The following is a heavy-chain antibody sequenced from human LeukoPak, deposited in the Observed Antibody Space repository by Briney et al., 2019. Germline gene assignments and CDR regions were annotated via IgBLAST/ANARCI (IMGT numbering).Heavy chain of an antibody. CDR3: AREVAAAGSDY. D-gene: IGHD6-13*01. V-gene: IGHV3-21*03. J-gene: IGHJ4*02. CDR1: GCTFSSYS. Sequence: GGSLRLSCAASGCTFSSYSMNWVRQAPGKGLEWVSSISSSSSYIYYADSVKGRFTISRDNAKNSLYLQMNSLRAEDTAVYYCAREVAAAGSDYWGQGTLVTVSS. CDR2: ISSSSSYI.